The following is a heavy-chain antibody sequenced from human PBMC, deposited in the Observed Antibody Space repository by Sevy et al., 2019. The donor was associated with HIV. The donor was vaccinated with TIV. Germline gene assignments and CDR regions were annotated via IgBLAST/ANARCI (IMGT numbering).Heavy chain of an antibody. CDR3: AGGRGGYDYVWGSYRYMGWFDP. CDR2: MNPNSGNT. D-gene: IGHD3-16*02. J-gene: IGHJ5*02. V-gene: IGHV1-8*02. CDR1: GYTFTSYD. Sequence: ASVKVSCKASGYTFTSYDINWVRQATGQGLEWMGWMNPNSGNTGYAQKFQGRVTMTRNNSISTAYMELSSLRSEDTAVYDCAGGRGGYDYVWGSYRYMGWFDPWGHGTLVTVSS.